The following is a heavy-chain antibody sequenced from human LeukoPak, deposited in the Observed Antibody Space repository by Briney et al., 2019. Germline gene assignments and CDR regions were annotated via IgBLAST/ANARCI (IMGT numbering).Heavy chain of an antibody. CDR3: GSDSSGGYYFDY. Sequence: GGSLRLSCAASGFTFSSYAMSWVRQAPGKGLEWVSAISGSGGSTYYADSVKGRFTISRDNSKNTLYLQMNSLRAEDTAVYYCGSDSSGGYYFDYWGQGTLVTVSS. CDR1: GFTFSSYA. D-gene: IGHD3-22*01. CDR2: ISGSGGST. J-gene: IGHJ4*02. V-gene: IGHV3-23*01.